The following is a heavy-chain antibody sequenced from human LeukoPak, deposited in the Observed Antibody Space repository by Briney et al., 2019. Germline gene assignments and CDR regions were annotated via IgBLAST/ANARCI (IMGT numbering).Heavy chain of an antibody. V-gene: IGHV1-3*04. CDR3: AGERAVGATTSWFDP. J-gene: IGHJ5*02. CDR1: GYTFTSYA. D-gene: IGHD1-26*01. Sequence: ASVKVSCKASGYTFTSYAMHWVRQAPGQRLEWMRWINTGNGNTKYSQKFQGRVTFTKDTSASTASMELSSLRSEDTAMYYCAGERAVGATTSWFDPWGQGTLVTVSS. CDR2: INTGNGNT.